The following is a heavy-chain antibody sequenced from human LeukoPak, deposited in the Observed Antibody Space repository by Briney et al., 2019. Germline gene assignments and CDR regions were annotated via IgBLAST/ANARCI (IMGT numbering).Heavy chain of an antibody. Sequence: GGSLRLSCAASGFIFSNYEINWVRQAPGKGLEWVSYITSDGTNMFYADSVKGRFTISRDNAKNSLYLQMNSLRVEDTAVYYCARDGHVDAFDIWGQGTMVTVSS. CDR1: GFIFSNYE. CDR2: ITSDGTNM. V-gene: IGHV3-48*03. CDR3: ARDGHVDAFDI. J-gene: IGHJ3*02.